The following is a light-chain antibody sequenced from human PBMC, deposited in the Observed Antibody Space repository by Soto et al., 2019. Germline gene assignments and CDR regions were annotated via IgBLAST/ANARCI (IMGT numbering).Light chain of an antibody. CDR3: QQYATSPRT. V-gene: IGKV3-20*01. CDR2: AAS. CDR1: QSVKNNY. Sequence: ETVLTQSPGTLSLSPGERATLSCRASQSVKNNYLRWYQPKPGQAPRLLLYAASGRATGIPDRFRGSGSGKDFTLSISRLEPEDCAVYYCQQYATSPRTFGQGTKVEIK. J-gene: IGKJ1*01.